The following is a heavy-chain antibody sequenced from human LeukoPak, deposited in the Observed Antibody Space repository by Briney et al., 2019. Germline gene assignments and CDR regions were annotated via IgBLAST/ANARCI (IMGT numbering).Heavy chain of an antibody. Sequence: SETPSLTCTISSASVSSYYWSWIRQPAGKRLEWIGRLYGSGATIYNPSLESRVTISVDTSKNQFFLKLSSVTATDTAVYYCARRAHSSSWSSYFDYWGQETLVTVSS. J-gene: IGHJ4*02. CDR2: LYGSGAT. D-gene: IGHD6-13*01. CDR1: SASVSSYY. V-gene: IGHV4-4*07. CDR3: ARRAHSSSWSSYFDY.